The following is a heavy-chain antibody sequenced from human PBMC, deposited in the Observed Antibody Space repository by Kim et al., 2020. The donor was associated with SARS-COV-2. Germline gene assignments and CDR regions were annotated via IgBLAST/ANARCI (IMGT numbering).Heavy chain of an antibody. D-gene: IGHD3-9*01. J-gene: IGHJ5*02. CDR2: ISSSSSYT. V-gene: IGHV3-11*06. CDR3: ARVQGRYFDWLFPRGWFDP. CDR1: GFTFSDYY. Sequence: GGSLRLSCAASGFTFSDYYMSWIRQAPGKGLEWVSYISSSSSYTNYADSVKGRFTISRDNAKNSLYLQMNSLRAEDTAVYYCARVQGRYFDWLFPRGWFDPWGQGTLVTVSS.